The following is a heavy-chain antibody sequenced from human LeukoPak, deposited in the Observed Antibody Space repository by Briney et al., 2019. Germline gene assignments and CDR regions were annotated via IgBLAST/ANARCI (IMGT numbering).Heavy chain of an antibody. Sequence: GGSLRLSCAASGCTFTNYGMSWVRQAPGKGLEWVANVKQDGSDKFYVDSVKGRFTISRDNAKNSLSLQMNNLRGEDTAVYYCATSGNYGSGSYYQLPFDYWGQGTLVTVSS. V-gene: IGHV3-7*03. CDR1: GCTFTNYG. J-gene: IGHJ4*02. D-gene: IGHD3-10*01. CDR2: VKQDGSDK. CDR3: ATSGNYGSGSYYQLPFDY.